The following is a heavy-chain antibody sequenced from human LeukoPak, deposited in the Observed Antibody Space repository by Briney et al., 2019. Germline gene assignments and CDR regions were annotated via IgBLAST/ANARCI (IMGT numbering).Heavy chain of an antibody. J-gene: IGHJ2*01. Sequence: GGSLRLSCAASRFTFSTYWMHWVRQAPGKGLVWVSRINSDGSSTGYADSVKGRFTISRDNAKNTLYLQMNSLTAEDTAVYYCARGPPWYFDLWGRGTLVTVSS. D-gene: IGHD6-25*01. V-gene: IGHV3-74*01. CDR1: RFTFSTYW. CDR3: ARGPPWYFDL. CDR2: INSDGSST.